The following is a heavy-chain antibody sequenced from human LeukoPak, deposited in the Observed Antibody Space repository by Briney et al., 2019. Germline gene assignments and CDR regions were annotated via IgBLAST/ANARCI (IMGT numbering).Heavy chain of an antibody. V-gene: IGHV3-48*03. J-gene: IGHJ4*02. CDR1: GFTFSSYA. CDR3: ARDYCGGDCSSH. Sequence: GGSLRLSCAASGFTFSSYAMNWVRQAPGKGLEWVSYISGSGSNINYADSVRGRFTISRDNAEYTLYLQMNSLRAEDTAVYYCARDYCGGDCSSHWGRGTLVTVSS. D-gene: IGHD2-21*02. CDR2: ISGSGSNI.